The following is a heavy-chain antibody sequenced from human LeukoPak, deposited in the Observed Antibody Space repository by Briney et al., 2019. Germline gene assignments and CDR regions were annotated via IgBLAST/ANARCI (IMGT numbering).Heavy chain of an antibody. D-gene: IGHD3-22*01. J-gene: IGHJ4*02. CDR1: GDLFTSYW. Sequence: GESVKISCKGSGDLFTSYWVGWVRQMPGKGLEGMGIIYPGDSHTRYSPSVQGQVTISADKSISTGYLHGSSLKASDTAMYYCARFDSSGYYFDYWGQGTLVSVPS. CDR3: ARFDSSGYYFDY. CDR2: IYPGDSHT. V-gene: IGHV5-51*01.